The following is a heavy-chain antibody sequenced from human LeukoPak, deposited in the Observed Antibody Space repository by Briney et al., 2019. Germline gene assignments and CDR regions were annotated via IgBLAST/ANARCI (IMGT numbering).Heavy chain of an antibody. J-gene: IGHJ3*02. CDR2: IHHSGSS. V-gene: IGHV4-4*02. Sequence: SETLSLTCAVSGGSLSSSHWWSWVRQPPEKGLEWIGEIHHSGSSNYNPSLKSRVTISVDTSKNQFSLRLSSVTAADTAVYYCARYVPAAAGLTENDAFDIWGQGTMVIVSS. CDR3: ARYVPAAAGLTENDAFDI. D-gene: IGHD2-2*01. CDR1: GGSLSSSHW.